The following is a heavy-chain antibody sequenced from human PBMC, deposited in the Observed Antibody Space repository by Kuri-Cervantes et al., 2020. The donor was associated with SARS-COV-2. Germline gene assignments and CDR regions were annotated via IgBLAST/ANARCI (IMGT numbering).Heavy chain of an antibody. CDR1: GFTFSSYE. Sequence: GESLKISCGASGFTFSSYEMNWVRQAPGKGLECVSTISVSGGSTYYTDSVKGRFTISRDNSKNTLYLQMNSLRVEDAAVYYCAKSTVTTKIPGMDVWGRGTTVTVSS. CDR3: AKSTVTTKIPGMDV. V-gene: IGHV3-23*01. D-gene: IGHD4-17*01. CDR2: ISVSGGST. J-gene: IGHJ6*02.